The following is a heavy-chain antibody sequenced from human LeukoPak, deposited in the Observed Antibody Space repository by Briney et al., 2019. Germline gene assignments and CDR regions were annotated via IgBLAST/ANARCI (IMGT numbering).Heavy chain of an antibody. CDR2: INPNSGST. CDR3: ARDRLRFLEWFYANYYYYGMDV. CDR1: GYTFTGYY. V-gene: IGHV1-2*02. D-gene: IGHD3-3*01. J-gene: IGHJ6*02. Sequence: ASVKVSCKASGYTFTGYYKHWVRQAPGQGLEWMGWINPNSGSTNYAQKFQGRVTMTRDTSISTAYMELSRLRSDDTAVYYCARDRLRFLEWFYANYYYYGMDVWGQGTTVTVSS.